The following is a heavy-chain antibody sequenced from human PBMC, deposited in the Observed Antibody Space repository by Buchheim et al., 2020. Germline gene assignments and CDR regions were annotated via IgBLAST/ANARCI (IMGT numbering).Heavy chain of an antibody. CDR2: INGDESST. CDR1: GLSFSSYW. V-gene: IGHV3-74*01. CDR3: VSPGIRDGYDFDY. Sequence: EVQLLESGGGLVQPGGSLRLSCAASGLSFSSYWMHWVRQVPGKGLVWVSRINGDESSTSYADSVKGRFTISRDNARNMVYLEMNSLRAEDTAVYYCVSPGIRDGYDFDYWGQGT. J-gene: IGHJ4*02. D-gene: IGHD5-24*01.